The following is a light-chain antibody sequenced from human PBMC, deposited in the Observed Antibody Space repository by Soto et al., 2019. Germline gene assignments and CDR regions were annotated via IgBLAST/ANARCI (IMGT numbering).Light chain of an antibody. CDR3: QQTSSFPLT. CDR2: AAS. CDR1: QGIVSW. Sequence: DIQMTQSPSFVSASVGDIVTTTCRASQGIVSWLAWYQHKPGRAPKLLIHAASSLESGVPSRFSGSGSGTDFTLTISSLQPEDFATYYCQQTSSFPLTFGGGTKVEIK. V-gene: IGKV1-12*01. J-gene: IGKJ4*01.